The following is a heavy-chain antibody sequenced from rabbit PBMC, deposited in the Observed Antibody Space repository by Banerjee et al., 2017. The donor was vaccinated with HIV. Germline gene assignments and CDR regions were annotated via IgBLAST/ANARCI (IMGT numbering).Heavy chain of an antibody. CDR2: IYAGSSGST. CDR1: GFSFSSSYW. J-gene: IGHJ4*01. D-gene: IGHD4-2*01. V-gene: IGHV1S45*01. CDR3: ARDAGYAGSNL. Sequence: QEQLEESGGDLVKPEGSLTLTCTASGFSFSSSYWICWVRQAPGKGLEWIACIYAGSSGSTYYASWAKGPFTICKTSSTTVTLQMTSLTAADTATYFCARDAGYAGSNLWGPGTLVTVS.